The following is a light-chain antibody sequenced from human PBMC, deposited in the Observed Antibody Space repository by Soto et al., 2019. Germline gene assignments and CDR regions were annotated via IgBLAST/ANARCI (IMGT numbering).Light chain of an antibody. J-gene: IGKJ5*01. V-gene: IGKV3-15*01. CDR2: YTS. CDR3: QQYNNWPPTT. CDR1: QSVSSD. Sequence: EIVMTQSPATLSASPGESATLSCRASQSVSSDLAWYQQKPGQAPRLLIYYTSTRATGFPARFSGGGSGTEFTLTISSLQSEDFAVYSCQQYNNWPPTTFGQGTRLEI.